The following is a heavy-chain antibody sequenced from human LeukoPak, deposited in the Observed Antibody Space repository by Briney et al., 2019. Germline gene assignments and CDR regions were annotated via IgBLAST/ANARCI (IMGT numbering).Heavy chain of an antibody. CDR2: IKQEGSAR. CDR1: GFTVSSNY. D-gene: IGHD6-13*01. Sequence: HPGGSLRLSCAASGFTVSSNYMSWVRQTPGKGLEWVANIKQEGSARYYVDSVTGRFTISRDNAMNPLYLQMNSLRVEDTAVYYCARDPGIAAAGTVGYFDSWGQGILVTVSS. CDR3: ARDPGIAAAGTVGYFDS. V-gene: IGHV3-7*01. J-gene: IGHJ4*02.